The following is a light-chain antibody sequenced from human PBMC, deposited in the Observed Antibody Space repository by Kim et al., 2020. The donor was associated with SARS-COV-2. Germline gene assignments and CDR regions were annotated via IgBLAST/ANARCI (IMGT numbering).Light chain of an antibody. CDR1: QSISSW. Sequence: SASVGDRVTITCRASQSISSWLAWYQQKPGKAPKLLIYKASSLESGVPSRFSGSGSGTEFTLTMSSLQPDDFATYYCQQYNSYPYTFGQGTKLEI. CDR3: QQYNSYPYT. V-gene: IGKV1-5*03. J-gene: IGKJ2*01. CDR2: KAS.